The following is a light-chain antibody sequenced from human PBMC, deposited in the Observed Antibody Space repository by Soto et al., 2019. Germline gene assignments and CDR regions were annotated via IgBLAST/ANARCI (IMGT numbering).Light chain of an antibody. Sequence: QSALAQPASVSGSPGQSITISCTGTSSDVGDYNYVSWYQQYPGKAPKLIIFGVRNRPSGVSNRFSGSKSGNTASLTISGLQAEDEADYYCSSYTTSTTHYVFGAGTKVTVL. CDR1: SSDVGDYNY. CDR3: SSYTTSTTHYV. V-gene: IGLV2-14*01. J-gene: IGLJ1*01. CDR2: GVR.